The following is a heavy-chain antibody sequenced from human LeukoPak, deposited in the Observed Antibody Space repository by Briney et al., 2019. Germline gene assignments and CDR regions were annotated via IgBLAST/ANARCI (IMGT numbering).Heavy chain of an antibody. D-gene: IGHD5-12*01. CDR2: IYYSVST. Sequence: SETLSLTCAVYGGSLSGYYWSWIRQPPRKGLEWIGSIYYSVSTYYNPSLQSRVTISVDTSKNQFSLNLSSVPAADTAVYYCASRGHSGYEQISSGWSPPLDYWGEGTLVTVSS. CDR1: GGSLSGYY. J-gene: IGHJ4*02. CDR3: ASRGHSGYEQISSGWSPPLDY. V-gene: IGHV4-34*01.